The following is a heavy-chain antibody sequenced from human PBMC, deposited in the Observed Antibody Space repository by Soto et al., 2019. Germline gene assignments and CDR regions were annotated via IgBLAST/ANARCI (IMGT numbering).Heavy chain of an antibody. CDR1: GYTFTSYY. CDR3: AREESRITIFGVVLYDAFDI. J-gene: IGHJ3*02. D-gene: IGHD3-3*01. V-gene: IGHV1-46*03. Sequence: SVKVSCTASGYTFTSYYMHWVRQAPGQGLEWMGIINPSGGSTSYAQKFQGRVTMTRDTSTSTVYMELSSLRSEDTAVYYCAREESRITIFGVVLYDAFDIWGQGTMVTVSS. CDR2: INPSGGST.